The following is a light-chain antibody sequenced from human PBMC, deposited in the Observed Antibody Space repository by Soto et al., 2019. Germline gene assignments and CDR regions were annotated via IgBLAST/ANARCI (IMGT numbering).Light chain of an antibody. CDR1: QSLSSSQ. CDR3: QQYGSSPMWT. Sequence: EIALTQSPGTLSLSPGERATLSCRASQSLSSSQLAWYQQKPGQAPRLLIHDASSRATGIPDRFSGSGSGTDFTLTISRLEPEDFAVYYCQQYGSSPMWTFGQGTKVDIK. V-gene: IGKV3-20*01. J-gene: IGKJ1*01. CDR2: DAS.